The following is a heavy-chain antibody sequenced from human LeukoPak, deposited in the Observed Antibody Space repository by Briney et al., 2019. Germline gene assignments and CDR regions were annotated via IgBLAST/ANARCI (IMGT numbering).Heavy chain of an antibody. J-gene: IGHJ4*02. CDR3: AKDGSGAVAGFYSVY. CDR1: GFTFSAYA. V-gene: IGHV3-64*01. CDR2: ITSNGGST. Sequence: GGSLRLSCAASGFTFSAYAIHWVRQAPGKGLEYVSAITSNGGSTNYANSVKGRFTISRDNSKNTLYLQMGSLRAEDMAVYYCAKDGSGAVAGFYSVYWGQGTLVTVSS. D-gene: IGHD6-19*01.